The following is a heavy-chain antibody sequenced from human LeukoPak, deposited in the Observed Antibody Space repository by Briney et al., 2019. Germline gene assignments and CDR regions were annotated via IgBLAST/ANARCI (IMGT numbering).Heavy chain of an antibody. CDR3: VGITMVRGVITLDY. J-gene: IGHJ4*02. CDR2: IYYSGST. CDR1: GGSFSGYY. Sequence: ASETLSLTCAVYGGSFSGYYWSWIRQPPGKGLEWIGYIYYSGSTNYNPSLKSRVTISVDTSKNQFSLKLSSVTAADTAVYYCVGITMVRGVITLDYWGQGTLVTVSS. D-gene: IGHD3-10*01. V-gene: IGHV4-59*01.